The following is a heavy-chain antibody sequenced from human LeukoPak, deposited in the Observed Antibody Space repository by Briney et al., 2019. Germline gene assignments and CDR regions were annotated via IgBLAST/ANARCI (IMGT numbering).Heavy chain of an antibody. CDR3: ARSDY. Sequence: ASVTVPYKGSGYTFTNYGISWVRQAPGQGLEWMGWISGYNGNTNYAQKFQGRVTMTRDTSISTAYMELSRLRSDDTAVYYCARSDYWGQGTLVTVSS. CDR1: GYTFTNYG. J-gene: IGHJ4*02. V-gene: IGHV1-18*01. CDR2: ISGYNGNT.